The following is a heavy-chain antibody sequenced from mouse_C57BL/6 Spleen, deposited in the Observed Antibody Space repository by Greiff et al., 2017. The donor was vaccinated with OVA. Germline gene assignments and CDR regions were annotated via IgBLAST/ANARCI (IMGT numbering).Heavy chain of an antibody. CDR3: ARAGYDCSSDWFAY. D-gene: IGHD1-1*01. CDR1: GYTFTSYW. J-gene: IGHJ3*01. CDR2: IYPGSGST. V-gene: IGHV1-55*01. Sequence: QVQLQQPGAELVKPGASVKMSCKASGYTFTSYWINWVKQRPGQGLEWIGDIYPGSGSTNYNEKFKSKATLTVDTSSSTAYMQLSSLTSEDSAVYYCARAGYDCSSDWFAYWGQGTLVTVSA.